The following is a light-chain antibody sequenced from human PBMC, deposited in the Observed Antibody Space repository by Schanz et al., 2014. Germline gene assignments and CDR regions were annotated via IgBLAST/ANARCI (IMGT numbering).Light chain of an antibody. V-gene: IGKV3-20*01. CDR3: QQYGDSPLT. CDR1: QSVDSRY. J-gene: IGKJ2*01. CDR2: SAS. Sequence: EIVLTQSPGTLSLSPGERATLSCRASQSVDSRYLAWYQQKPGQAPRLLISSASSRATGIPDRFGGSGSGTDFTLTISRLEPEDFAVYYCQQYGDSPLTFGQGTKLEIK.